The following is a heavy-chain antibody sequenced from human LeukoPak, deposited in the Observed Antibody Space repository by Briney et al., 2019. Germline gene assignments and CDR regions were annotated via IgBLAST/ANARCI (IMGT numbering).Heavy chain of an antibody. CDR3: AISLSGYYERLLDY. J-gene: IGHJ4*02. D-gene: IGHD3-9*01. CDR1: GYTFTGYY. V-gene: IGHV1-2*02. CDR2: INPNSGGT. Sequence: ASVKVSCRAPGYTFTGYYMHWVRRAPGQGLEWMGWINPNSGGTNYAQKFQGRVTMTRDTSISTAYMELSRLRSDDTAVYYCAISLSGYYERLLDYWGQGTLVTVSS.